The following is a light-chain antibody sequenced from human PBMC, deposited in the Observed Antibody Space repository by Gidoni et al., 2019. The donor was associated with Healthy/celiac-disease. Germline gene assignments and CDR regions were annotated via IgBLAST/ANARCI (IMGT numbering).Light chain of an antibody. CDR1: ALPKKY. CDR3: YSTDSSGNHPVV. J-gene: IGLJ2*01. V-gene: IGLV3-10*01. CDR2: EDS. Sequence: SYELTQPPSVSVSPGQTARITCSGDALPKKYAHWYQQKSGQAPVLVIYEDSKRPSGIPERFSGSSSGTMATLTISGAQVEDEADYYCYSTDSSGNHPVVFGGGTKLTVL.